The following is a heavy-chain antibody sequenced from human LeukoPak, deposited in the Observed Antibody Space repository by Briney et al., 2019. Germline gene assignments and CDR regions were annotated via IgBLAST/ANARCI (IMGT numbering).Heavy chain of an antibody. J-gene: IGHJ1*01. CDR1: GGTFSSYA. V-gene: IGHV3-23*01. D-gene: IGHD5-12*01. Sequence: SCKASGGTFSSYAMSWVRQAPGKGLEWVSAISGSGGSTYYADSVKGRFTISRDNSKNTLYLQMNSLRAEDTAVYYCAKDLGPLRGYFQHWGQGTLVTVSS. CDR2: ISGSGGST. CDR3: AKDLGPLRGYFQH.